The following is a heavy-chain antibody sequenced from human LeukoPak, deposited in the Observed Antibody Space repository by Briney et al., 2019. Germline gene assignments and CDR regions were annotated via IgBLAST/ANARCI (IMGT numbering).Heavy chain of an antibody. Sequence: ASVKVSCKASGHIFSGYYMHWVRQAPGQGLEWMAWIYTNSGSTKYAQKFQGRVTLTWDTSSSTVYMELNSLRFDDTATYYCASWAYNFYYYYYMDVWGKGTTVTVSS. J-gene: IGHJ6*03. D-gene: IGHD1-1*01. CDR2: IYTNSGST. CDR3: ASWAYNFYYYYYMDV. V-gene: IGHV1-2*02. CDR1: GHIFSGYY.